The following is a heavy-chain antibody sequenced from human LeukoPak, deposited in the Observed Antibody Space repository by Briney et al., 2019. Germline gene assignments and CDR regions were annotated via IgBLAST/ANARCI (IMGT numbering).Heavy chain of an antibody. CDR2: ISYDGSNK. D-gene: IGHD6-19*01. CDR3: ARGSRVAGYLYYCYYMDV. Sequence: GGSLRLSCAASGFTFSIYAVHWVRQAPGKGLEWVALISYDGSNKYYADSVKGRLTISRDNSKNTVYLQMNSLRAEDTALYYCARGSRVAGYLYYCYYMDVWGKGTTVTVSS. CDR1: GFTFSIYA. J-gene: IGHJ6*03. V-gene: IGHV3-30-3*01.